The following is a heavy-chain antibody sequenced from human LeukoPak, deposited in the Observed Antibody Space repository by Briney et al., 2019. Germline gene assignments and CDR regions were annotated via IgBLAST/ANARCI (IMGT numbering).Heavy chain of an antibody. CDR2: IYTSGST. CDR3: ARGVDFWSGPNWFDP. CDR1: GGSISSGSYY. V-gene: IGHV4-61*02. J-gene: IGHJ5*02. D-gene: IGHD3-3*01. Sequence: SETLSLTCTVSGGSISSGSYYWSWIRQPAGKGLEWIGRIYTSGSTNYNPSLKSRVTIPVDTSKNQFSLKLSSVTAADTAVYYCARGVDFWSGPNWFDPWGQGTLVTVSS.